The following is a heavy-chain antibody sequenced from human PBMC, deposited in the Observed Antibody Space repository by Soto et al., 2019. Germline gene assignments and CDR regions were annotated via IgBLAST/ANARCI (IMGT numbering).Heavy chain of an antibody. D-gene: IGHD6-19*01. CDR3: ARGWYSGRNWFDP. Sequence: SQTLSLTCAICGDSVSSNSAAWNWIRQTPSRGLEWLGRTYYRSKWYNEYAVSVKSRITIIPDTAKNQFSLQLNSVTPEDTAVYYCARGWYSGRNWFDPWGQGTLVTVSS. V-gene: IGHV6-1*01. CDR2: TYYRSKWYN. CDR1: GDSVSSNSAA. J-gene: IGHJ5*02.